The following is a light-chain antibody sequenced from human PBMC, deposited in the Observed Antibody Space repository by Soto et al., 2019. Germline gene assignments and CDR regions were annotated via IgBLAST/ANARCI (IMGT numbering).Light chain of an antibody. Sequence: ILVPKYQLSLPVTPGEPASISCRSSQSLLHINGNSYLDWYQQKPGQSPKLLIYFASNRATGIPDRFSGSGSGTDFTLKISRVEAEDFGVYYCMQYLNSPLTFGGGTKVDIK. V-gene: IGKV2-28*01. CDR3: MQYLNSPLT. J-gene: IGKJ4*01. CDR1: QSLLHINGNSY. CDR2: FAS.